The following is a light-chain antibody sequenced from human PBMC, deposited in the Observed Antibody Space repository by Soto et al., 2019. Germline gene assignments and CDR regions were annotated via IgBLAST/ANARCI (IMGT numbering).Light chain of an antibody. V-gene: IGKV3-11*01. CDR3: QQRFNWPRFT. Sequence: EIVLTQSPATLSFSPGERATLSCWASQSVSSYLAWYQQKPGQAPRLLIYDASNRATGIPARFSGGGSGTDFTLTISSLEPEDFAVNYCQQRFNWPRFTLGQGTKLEIK. CDR2: DAS. J-gene: IGKJ2*01. CDR1: QSVSSY.